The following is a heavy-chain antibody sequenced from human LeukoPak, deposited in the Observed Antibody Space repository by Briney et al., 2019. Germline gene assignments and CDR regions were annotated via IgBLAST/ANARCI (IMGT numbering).Heavy chain of an antibody. D-gene: IGHD1-1*01. Sequence: SETLSLTCTVSGGSISSSSYYWGWIRQPPGKGLEWIGSIYYSGSTYYNPSLKSRVSISVDTSKNQFSLKLTSVTAADTAVYYCARVSWFPGTSYYYMDVWGKGTTVTVSS. V-gene: IGHV4-39*07. J-gene: IGHJ6*03. CDR3: ARVSWFPGTSYYYMDV. CDR1: GGSISSSSYY. CDR2: IYYSGST.